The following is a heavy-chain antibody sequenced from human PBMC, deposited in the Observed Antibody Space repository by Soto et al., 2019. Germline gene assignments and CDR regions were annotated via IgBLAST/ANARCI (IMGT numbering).Heavy chain of an antibody. CDR1: GFTFSSYA. Sequence: PGVSRVLSCAASGFTFSSYAMSWVRQAPGKGLEWVSAISGSGGSTYYADSVKGRFTISRDNSKNTLYLQMNSLRAEDTAVYYCARTNALWFGELLSPHYWGQGTLVTVS. J-gene: IGHJ4*02. D-gene: IGHD3-10*01. V-gene: IGHV3-23*01. CDR2: ISGSGGST. CDR3: ARTNALWFGELLSPHY.